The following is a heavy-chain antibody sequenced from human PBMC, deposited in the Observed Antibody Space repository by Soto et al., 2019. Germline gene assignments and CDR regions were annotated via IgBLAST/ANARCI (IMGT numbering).Heavy chain of an antibody. V-gene: IGHV1-69*01. Sequence: QVQLVQSGAEVKKPGSSVKVSCKASGGTFSTYSISWVRQAPGQGLEWMGGSIPIFGTANYAQKFQGRVTITADESTSPTYMELSSLRSEDTAVYYCARGGQYPNVSYYYGMDVWGQGTTVNVSS. CDR3: ARGGQYPNVSYYYGMDV. CDR2: SIPIFGTA. CDR1: GGTFSTYS. D-gene: IGHD3-16*01. J-gene: IGHJ6*02.